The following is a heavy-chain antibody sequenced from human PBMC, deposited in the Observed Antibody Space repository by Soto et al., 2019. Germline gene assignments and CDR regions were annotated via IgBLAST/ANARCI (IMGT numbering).Heavy chain of an antibody. CDR3: ALSNYGSSRGWFDP. V-gene: IGHV2-70*01. CDR2: IDWDDDK. D-gene: IGHD3-10*01. Sequence: SGPTLVNPTQTLTLTCTFTGFSLSTSGMCVSWIRQPPGKALEWLALIDWDDDKYYSTSLKTRLTISKDTSKNQVVLTMTNMDPVDTATYYCALSNYGSSRGWFDPWGQGTLVTV. CDR1: GFSLSTSGMC. J-gene: IGHJ5*02.